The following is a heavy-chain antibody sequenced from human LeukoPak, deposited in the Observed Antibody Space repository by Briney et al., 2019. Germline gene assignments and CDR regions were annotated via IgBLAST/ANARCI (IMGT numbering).Heavy chain of an antibody. CDR2: INHSGST. V-gene: IGHV4-34*01. Sequence: PSETLSLTCAVYGGSFSGYYWSWIRQPPGKGLEWIGEINHSGSTNYNPSLKSRVTISVDTSKNQFFLKLSSVTAADTAVYYCARPLVRFGGYYYYYMDVWGKGTTVTVSS. CDR3: ARPLVRFGGYYYYYMDV. J-gene: IGHJ6*03. D-gene: IGHD3-16*01. CDR1: GGSFSGYY.